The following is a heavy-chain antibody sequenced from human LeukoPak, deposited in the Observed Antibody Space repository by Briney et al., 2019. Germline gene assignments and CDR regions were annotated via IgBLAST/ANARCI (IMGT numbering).Heavy chain of an antibody. CDR1: GFIFRNYA. CDR2: ITGSGDTT. CDR3: ARISSLIDY. J-gene: IGHJ4*02. V-gene: IGHV3-23*01. Sequence: GGSLRLSCAASGFIFRNYAMSWARQAPGKGLEWVSAITGSGDTTYYADSVKGRFTISRDNAENSLYLQMNSLRAEDTAVYYCARISSLIDYWGQGTLVTVSS.